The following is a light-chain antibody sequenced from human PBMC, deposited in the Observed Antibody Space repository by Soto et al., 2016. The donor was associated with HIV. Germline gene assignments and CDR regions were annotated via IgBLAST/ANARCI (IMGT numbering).Light chain of an antibody. CDR1: ALPKQY. CDR2: KDS. V-gene: IGLV3-25*02. J-gene: IGLJ2*01. Sequence: SYELTQPPSVSLSPGQTARITCSGDALPKQYAYWYQQKPGQAPILVIYKDSERPSGIPDRFSGSSSGNTASLTITGAQAEDEADYYCNSRDSSGNRWDVVFGGGTKLTVL. CDR3: NSRDSSGNRWDVV.